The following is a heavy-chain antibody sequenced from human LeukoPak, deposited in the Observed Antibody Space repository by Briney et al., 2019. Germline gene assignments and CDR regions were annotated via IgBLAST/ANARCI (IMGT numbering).Heavy chain of an antibody. V-gene: IGHV3-73*01. CDR3: TRRVDSSRYFDY. Sequence: GGSLRLSCAASGFTFSGSAMHWVRQASGKGLEWVGRIRSKANSYATAYAVSVKGRFTISRDDSKNTAYLQMNSLKTEDTAVYYCTRRVDSSRYFDYWGQGTLVTVSS. J-gene: IGHJ4*02. CDR2: IRSKANSYAT. CDR1: GFTFSGSA. D-gene: IGHD6-19*01.